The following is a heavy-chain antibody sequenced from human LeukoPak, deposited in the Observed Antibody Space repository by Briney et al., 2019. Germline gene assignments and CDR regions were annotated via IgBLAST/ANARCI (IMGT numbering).Heavy chain of an antibody. CDR3: AREMTGYSSSAIDY. V-gene: IGHV3-48*01. D-gene: IGHD6-13*01. J-gene: IGHJ4*02. Sequence: GGSLRLSCAASGFTFSSCSMNWVRQAPGKGLEWVSYISSSSSTIYYADSVKGRFTISRDTAKNSLYLQMNSLRAEDTAVYFCAREMTGYSSSAIDYWGQGTLVTVSS. CDR1: GFTFSSCS. CDR2: ISSSSSTI.